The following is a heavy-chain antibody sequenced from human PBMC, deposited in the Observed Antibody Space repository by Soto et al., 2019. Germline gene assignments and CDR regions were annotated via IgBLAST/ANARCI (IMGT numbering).Heavy chain of an antibody. D-gene: IGHD3-3*01. Sequence: SETLYLTCTVTGDSVSGVGFHWAWLRRPPGKGLEWIGYIYNGGSTYYRPSLESRMHISLDATRNHYSLRLTSVTAADTAVYFCARAPVGLDTISYFDYWGQGKLVTVSS. CDR2: IYNGGST. CDR1: GDSVSGVGFH. J-gene: IGHJ4*02. CDR3: ARAPVGLDTISYFDY. V-gene: IGHV4-30-4*01.